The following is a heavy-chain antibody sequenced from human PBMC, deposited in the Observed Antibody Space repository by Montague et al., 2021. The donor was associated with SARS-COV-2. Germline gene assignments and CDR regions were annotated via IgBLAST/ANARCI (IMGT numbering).Heavy chain of an antibody. Sequence: SETLSLTCAVYGGSFSGYYWSWIRQPPGKGLEWIGEINHSGSANYNPSLKSRVTISVDTSKNQFSLKLSSVTAADTAVYYCARVRYYGSGTSLGMDAWGQGTTVIVSS. CDR3: ARVRYYGSGTSLGMDA. CDR1: GGSFSGYY. V-gene: IGHV4-34*01. J-gene: IGHJ6*02. D-gene: IGHD3-10*01. CDR2: INHSGSA.